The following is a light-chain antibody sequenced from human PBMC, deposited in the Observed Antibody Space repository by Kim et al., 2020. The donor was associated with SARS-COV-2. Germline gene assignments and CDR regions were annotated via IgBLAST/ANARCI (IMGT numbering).Light chain of an antibody. CDR3: QAWDSSNETV. V-gene: IGLV3-1*01. J-gene: IGLJ3*02. CDR2: QDS. Sequence: SYELTQPPSVSVSPGQTASITCSGDKLGDKYACWYQQKPGQSPVLVIYQDSKRPSGIPERFSGSNSGNTATLTISGTQAMDEADYYCQAWDSSNETVFGGGTQLTVL. CDR1: KLGDKY.